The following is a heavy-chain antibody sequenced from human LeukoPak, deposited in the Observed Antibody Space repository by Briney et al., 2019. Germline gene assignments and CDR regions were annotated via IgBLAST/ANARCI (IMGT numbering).Heavy chain of an antibody. CDR2: INPNSGGT. CDR3: ARKGPSGSKEAFDI. Sequence: ASVKVSCKASGYTFIGYYMHWVRRAPGQGLEWMGWINPNSGGTNYAQKFQGRVTMTRDTSISTAYMELSRLRSDDTAVYYCARKGPSGSKEAFDIWGQGTMVTVSS. V-gene: IGHV1-2*02. D-gene: IGHD3-10*01. J-gene: IGHJ3*02. CDR1: GYTFIGYY.